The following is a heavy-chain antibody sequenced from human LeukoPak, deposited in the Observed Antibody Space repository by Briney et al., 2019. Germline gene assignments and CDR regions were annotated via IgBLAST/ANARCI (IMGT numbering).Heavy chain of an antibody. CDR3: ARLPLVNPPENWFDP. V-gene: IGHV1-69*13. D-gene: IGHD1-14*01. J-gene: IGHJ5*02. Sequence: GASVKVSCKASGGTFSSYASSWVRQAPGQGLEWMGGIIPIFGTANYAQKFQGRVTITADESTSTAYMELSSLRSEDTAMYYCARLPLVNPPENWFDPWGQGTLVTVS. CDR1: GGTFSSYA. CDR2: IIPIFGTA.